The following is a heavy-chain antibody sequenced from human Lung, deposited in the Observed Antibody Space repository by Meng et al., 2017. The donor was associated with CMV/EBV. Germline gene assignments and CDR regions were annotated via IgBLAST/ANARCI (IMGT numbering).Heavy chain of an antibody. CDR1: DYTFSSHG. Sequence: SVXVSXXASDYTFSSHGISWVRQDPGQGLEWMGWISGDNGNTNYAQRLQGRVTMTTDTSTSTAYMELRSLRFDDTAVYYCARDRAMGSSWFDPWGQGTLVTVSS. J-gene: IGHJ5*02. CDR2: ISGDNGNT. V-gene: IGHV1-18*01. CDR3: ARDRAMGSSWFDP. D-gene: IGHD2-2*01.